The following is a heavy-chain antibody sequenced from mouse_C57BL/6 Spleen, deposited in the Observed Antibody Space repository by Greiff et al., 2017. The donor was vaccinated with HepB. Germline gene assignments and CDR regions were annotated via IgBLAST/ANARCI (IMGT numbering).Heavy chain of an antibody. J-gene: IGHJ3*01. V-gene: IGHV5-12*01. CDR3: ARPYGSSWFAY. CDR2: ISNGGGST. D-gene: IGHD1-1*01. CDR1: GFTFSDYY. Sequence: EVMLVESGGGLVQPGGSLKLSCAASGFTFSDYYMYWVRQTPEKRLEWVAYISNGGGSTYYPDTVKGRFTISRDNAKNTLYLQMSRLKSEDTAMYYCARPYGSSWFAYWGQGTLVTVSA.